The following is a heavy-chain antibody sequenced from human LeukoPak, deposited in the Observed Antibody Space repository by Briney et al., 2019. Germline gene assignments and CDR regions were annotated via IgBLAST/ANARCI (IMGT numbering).Heavy chain of an antibody. CDR1: GFTFSSYE. CDR2: ISSSSSYI. D-gene: IGHD6-19*01. Sequence: GGSLRLSCAASGFTFSSYEMNWVRQAPGKGLEWVSSISSSSSYIYYADSVKGRFTISRDNAKNSLYLQMDSLRAEDTAVYYCARRGRAVASHGYWGQGTLVTVSS. J-gene: IGHJ4*02. V-gene: IGHV3-21*01. CDR3: ARRGRAVASHGY.